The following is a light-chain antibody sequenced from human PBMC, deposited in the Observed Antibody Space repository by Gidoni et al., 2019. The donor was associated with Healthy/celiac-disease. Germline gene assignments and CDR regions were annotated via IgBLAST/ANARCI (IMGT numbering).Light chain of an antibody. CDR2: AAS. Sequence: DIQMTQSPSSLSASVGDRVTITWRASQSISSYLYWYQQKPGKAPKLLIYAASSLQSGVPSRFSGSGSGTDFTLTISSLQPEDCATYYCQQSYSTLRTFGHGTKVDIK. V-gene: IGKV1-39*01. CDR3: QQSYSTLRT. J-gene: IGKJ3*01. CDR1: QSISSY.